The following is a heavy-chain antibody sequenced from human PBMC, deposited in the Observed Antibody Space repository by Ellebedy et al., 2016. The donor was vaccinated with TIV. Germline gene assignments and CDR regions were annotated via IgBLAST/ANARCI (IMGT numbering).Heavy chain of an antibody. V-gene: IGHV3-30*18. CDR2: ISYDGSNR. Sequence: GGSLRLSXAATGFTFSSHSMYWVRQAPGKGLEWVTLISYDGSNRYHAESVKDRFTISRDNSMNTLYLEMSSLRAEDTAVYYCAKALETATIWDAFDIWGQGTMVTVSS. D-gene: IGHD5-24*01. CDR1: GFTFSSHS. J-gene: IGHJ3*02. CDR3: AKALETATIWDAFDI.